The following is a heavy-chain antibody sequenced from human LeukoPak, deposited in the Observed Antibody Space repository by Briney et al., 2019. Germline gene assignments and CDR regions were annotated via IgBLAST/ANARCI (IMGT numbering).Heavy chain of an antibody. Sequence: ASVKVSCKASGYTFTDNFVHWVRQAPGQGLEWMGWINPNSGDTNYAQKFQGRVTMTGDTSISTAYMELSSLRSDDTAMYYCARVGFTSSWSNFDYWGQGTLVTVSS. CDR2: INPNSGDT. V-gene: IGHV1-2*02. CDR1: GYTFTDNF. CDR3: ARVGFTSSWSNFDY. J-gene: IGHJ4*02. D-gene: IGHD6-13*01.